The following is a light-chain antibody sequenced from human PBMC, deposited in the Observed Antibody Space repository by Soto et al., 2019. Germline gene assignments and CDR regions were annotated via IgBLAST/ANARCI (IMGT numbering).Light chain of an antibody. CDR1: SSDVGNYNL. CDR2: EDI. V-gene: IGLV2-23*01. J-gene: IGLJ1*01. CDR3: CSYARSNFV. Sequence: QSALTQPASVSGSPGQSITISCTGTSSDVGNYNLVSWYQQHPGKAPKLMIYEDIERPSGVSDCFSGSKSGNTASLTISGLQAEDEADYYCCSYARSNFVFGTGTKLTVL.